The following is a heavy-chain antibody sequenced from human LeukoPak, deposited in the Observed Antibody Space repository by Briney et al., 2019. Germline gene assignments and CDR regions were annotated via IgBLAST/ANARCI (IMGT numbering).Heavy chain of an antibody. CDR2: TYYSGST. CDR1: GGSISSSSYY. V-gene: IGHV4-39*01. J-gene: IGHJ4*02. Sequence: SETLSLTCTVSGGSISSSSYYWGWIRQPPGKGLEWIGSTYYSGSTYYNPSLKSRVTISVDTSKNQFSLKLSSVTAADTAVYYCASFYGSGSYYPKPDYWGQGTLVTVSS. D-gene: IGHD3-10*01. CDR3: ASFYGSGSYYPKPDY.